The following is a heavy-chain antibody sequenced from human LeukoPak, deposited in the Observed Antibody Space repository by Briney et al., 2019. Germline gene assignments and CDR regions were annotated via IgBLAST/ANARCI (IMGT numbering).Heavy chain of an antibody. J-gene: IGHJ5*02. CDR3: ARSGHYRNYANWFDP. CDR1: GGTFSSYA. CDR2: IIPIFGTA. V-gene: IGHV1-69*05. Sequence: SVKVSCKASGGTFSSYAISWVRQAPGQGLEWMGGIIPIFGTANYAQKFQGRVTITTDESTSTAYMELSSLRSEDTAVYYCARSGHYRNYANWFDPWGQGTLVTVSS. D-gene: IGHD4-11*01.